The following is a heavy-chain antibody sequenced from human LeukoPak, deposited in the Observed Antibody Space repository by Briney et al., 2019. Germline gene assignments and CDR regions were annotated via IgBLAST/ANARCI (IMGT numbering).Heavy chain of an antibody. J-gene: IGHJ4*02. Sequence: SETLSLTCTVPGDSISSYYWSWIRQPPGKGLEWIGYIYYSGSTNYNPSLKSRVTISVDTSKNQFSLKLSSVTAADTAVYYCARSSYYDILTGYYNFDYWGQGTLVTVSS. CDR2: IYYSGST. CDR3: ARSSYYDILTGYYNFDY. CDR1: GDSISSYY. V-gene: IGHV4-59*01. D-gene: IGHD3-9*01.